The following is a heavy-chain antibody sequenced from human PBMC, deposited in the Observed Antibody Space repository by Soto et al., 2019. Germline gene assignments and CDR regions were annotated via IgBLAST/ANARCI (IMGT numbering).Heavy chain of an antibody. D-gene: IGHD3-22*01. J-gene: IGHJ6*02. CDR3: ARGYRYYYDSTRYYYYYGMDV. V-gene: IGHV1-69*02. Sequence: SVKVSCKASGGTFSGYTISWGRQAPGQGLEWMGRIIPILGIANYAQKFQGRVTITADKSTSTAYMGLSSLRSEDTAVYYCARGYRYYYDSTRYYYYYGMDVWG. CDR2: IIPILGIA. CDR1: GGTFSGYT.